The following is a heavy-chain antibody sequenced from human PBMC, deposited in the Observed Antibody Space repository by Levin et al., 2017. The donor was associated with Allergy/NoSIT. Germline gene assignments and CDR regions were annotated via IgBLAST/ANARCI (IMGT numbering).Heavy chain of an antibody. CDR1: GFSIRSYW. D-gene: IGHD3/OR15-3a*01. V-gene: IGHV3-7*03. J-gene: IGHJ4*03. Sequence: PGGSLRLSCAASGFSIRSYWMSWIRQTPGKGLEWVANSKEDGSQKYYVDSVKGRFTVSRDNAKNSLDLQMNSLRVEDTAVYYCVRDGRTGWNFDNWGHGTLVTVSS. CDR2: SKEDGSQK. CDR3: VRDGRTGWNFDN.